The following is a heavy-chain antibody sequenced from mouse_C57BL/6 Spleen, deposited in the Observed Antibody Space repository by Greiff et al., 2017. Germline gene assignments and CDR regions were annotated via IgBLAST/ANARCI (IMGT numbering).Heavy chain of an antibody. V-gene: IGHV1-50*01. D-gene: IGHD1-1*01. CDR2: IDPSDSYT. CDR3: ARNYGSSYAGGPDY. J-gene: IGHJ2*01. Sequence: QVQLQQSGAELVKPGASVKLSCKASGYTFTSYWMQWVKQRPGQGLEWIGEIDPSDSYTNYNQKFKGKATLTVDTSSSTAYMQLSSLTSEDSAVXYCARNYGSSYAGGPDYWGQGTTLTVSS. CDR1: GYTFTSYW.